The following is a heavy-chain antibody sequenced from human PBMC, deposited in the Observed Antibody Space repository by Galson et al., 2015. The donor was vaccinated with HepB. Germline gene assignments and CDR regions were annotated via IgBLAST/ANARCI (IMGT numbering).Heavy chain of an antibody. CDR2: IIPIFGSA. CDR1: GVTFSSNT. D-gene: IGHD3-22*01. V-gene: IGHV1-69*13. J-gene: IGHJ3*02. Sequence: SVKVSCKASGVTFSSNTISWVRQAPGQGLEWMGGIIPIFGSANYAQKFQGRVTITADESTNTAYMELSSLRSEDTAVYYCARDADYYDSSGYYYLHAFDIWGQGTMVTVSS. CDR3: ARDADYYDSSGYYYLHAFDI.